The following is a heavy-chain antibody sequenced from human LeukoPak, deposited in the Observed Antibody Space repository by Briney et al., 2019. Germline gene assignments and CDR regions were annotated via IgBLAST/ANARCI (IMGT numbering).Heavy chain of an antibody. J-gene: IGHJ6*02. D-gene: IGHD6-19*01. CDR2: INTNTGNP. CDR3: AREIIIAVAAPYGMDV. V-gene: IGHV7-4-1*02. CDR1: GYTFTSYD. Sequence: ASVNVSCKASGYTFTSYDINWVRQATGQGLEWMGWINTNTGNPTYAQGFTGRFVFSLDTSVSTAYLQISSLKAEDTAVYYCAREIIIAVAAPYGMDVWGQGTTVTVSS.